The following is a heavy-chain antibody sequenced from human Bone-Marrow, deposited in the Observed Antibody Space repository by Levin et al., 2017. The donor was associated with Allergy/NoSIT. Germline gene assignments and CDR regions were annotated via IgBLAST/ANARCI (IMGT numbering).Heavy chain of an antibody. J-gene: IGHJ4*02. CDR3: VTGTILTGYYPFDN. Sequence: GGSLRLSCEASGFTFNNAWMNWVRQAPGKGLEWVGRIKGNTDVGTTDYAAPVNGRFTISRDDSKNRLYLQMNGLKTEDTAVYYCVTGTILTGYYPFDNWGQGTLVSVSS. D-gene: IGHD3-9*01. CDR2: IKGNTDVGTT. CDR1: GFTFNNAW. V-gene: IGHV3-15*01.